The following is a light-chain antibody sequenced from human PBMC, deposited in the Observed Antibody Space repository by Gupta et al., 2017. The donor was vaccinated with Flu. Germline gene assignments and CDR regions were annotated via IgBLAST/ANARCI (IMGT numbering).Light chain of an antibody. Sequence: IACRSSQSLVYSDGITYLKWFQRKPGQSPMRLISEVSNRDSGSPDRIGGSAEGTYFTPKISRVDAEDVGFYYCKKCTHPWTFGQGTKLEIK. CDR3: KKCTHPWT. J-gene: IGKJ2*02. V-gene: IGKV2-30*01. CDR1: QSLVYSDGITY. CDR2: EVS.